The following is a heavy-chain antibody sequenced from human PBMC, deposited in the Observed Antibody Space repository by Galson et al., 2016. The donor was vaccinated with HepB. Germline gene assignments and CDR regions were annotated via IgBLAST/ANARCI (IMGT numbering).Heavy chain of an antibody. Sequence: SETLSLTCTVSGGSVSSSRYYWNWIRQPPGKGLEWIGIIYYGGNTYYNPSPESRVTISVDTSKNQFSLKLSSVTAADTAVYYCAQLWFYLQHWGQGTLVTVSS. J-gene: IGHJ1*01. CDR2: IYYGGNT. CDR3: AQLWFYLQH. CDR1: GGSVSSSRYY. D-gene: IGHD5-18*01. V-gene: IGHV4-39*01.